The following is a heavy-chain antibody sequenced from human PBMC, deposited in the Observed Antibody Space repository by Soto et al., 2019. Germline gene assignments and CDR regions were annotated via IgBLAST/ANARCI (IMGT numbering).Heavy chain of an antibody. CDR2: IDTDGGGT. CDR1: GFTFRSHR. J-gene: IGHJ4*02. D-gene: IGHD4-17*01. Sequence: EVQLVESGGGLVQPGGSLRVSCAASGFTFRSHRIHWVRQAPGKGLEWVSRIDTDGGGTSYADSVKGRFTISTDNAENTVYLQMNGLSVEDTAVYYCAAVFDVWGPGTLVTVSS. V-gene: IGHV3-74*01. CDR3: AAVFDV.